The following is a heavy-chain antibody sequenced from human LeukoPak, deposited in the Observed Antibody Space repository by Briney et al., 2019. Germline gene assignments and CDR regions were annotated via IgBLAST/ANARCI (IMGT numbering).Heavy chain of an antibody. CDR1: GYSISSGYF. J-gene: IGHJ5*02. CDR2: IYHSGST. CDR3: ARDFPSIAARRINWFDP. V-gene: IGHV4-38-2*02. Sequence: SETLSLTCTVSGYSISSGYFWGWIRQPPGKGLEWIGSIYHSGSTYYNSSLKSRVTISVDTSKNQFSLKLSSVTAADTAVYYCARDFPSIAARRINWFDPWGQGTLVTVSS. D-gene: IGHD6-6*01.